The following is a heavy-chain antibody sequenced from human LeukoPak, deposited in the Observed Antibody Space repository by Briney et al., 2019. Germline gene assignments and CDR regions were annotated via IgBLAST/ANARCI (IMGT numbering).Heavy chain of an antibody. CDR3: ARGSQYNWFAP. CDR1: GYTFTSYD. Sequence: ASVKVSCKASGYTFTSYDINWVRQATGQGREWMGWMNPNSGNTGYAQKLQGRVTMTTDTSTSTAYMELRSLRSDDPAVSYCARGSQYNWFAPWGQGTLVTVSS. V-gene: IGHV1-8*02. CDR2: MNPNSGNT. J-gene: IGHJ5*02.